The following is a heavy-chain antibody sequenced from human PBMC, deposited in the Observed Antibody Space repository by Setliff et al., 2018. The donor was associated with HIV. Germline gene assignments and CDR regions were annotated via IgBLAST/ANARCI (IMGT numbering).Heavy chain of an antibody. CDR3: AKRAVQDGTVTSSNWFES. J-gene: IGHJ5*01. D-gene: IGHD1-7*01. CDR1: GDSIGTYS. Sequence: SETLSLTCAVSGDSIGTYSWHWLRQPPGKGLEWIGYIYGSGSTGYNPSLTSRVTMSTDTPNNRFALKLTSVTAADTAVYYCAKRAVQDGTVTSSNWFESWGXXTLVTVSS. CDR2: IYGSGST. V-gene: IGHV4-4*09.